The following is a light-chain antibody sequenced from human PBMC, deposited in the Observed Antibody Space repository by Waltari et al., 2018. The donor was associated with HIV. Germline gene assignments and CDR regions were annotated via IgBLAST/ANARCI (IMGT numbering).Light chain of an antibody. J-gene: IGKJ3*01. CDR3: QQYNTWPLT. CDR2: GAS. Sequence: EIVMTQSPATLSASQGDRATLSCTASQSVTSSLAWYQQKPGQAPRLLIYGASKRATGVPTRFSGGGSGTEFTLTISSLQSEDFAVYSCQQYNTWPLTFGPGTKVDIK. CDR1: QSVTSS. V-gene: IGKV3-15*01.